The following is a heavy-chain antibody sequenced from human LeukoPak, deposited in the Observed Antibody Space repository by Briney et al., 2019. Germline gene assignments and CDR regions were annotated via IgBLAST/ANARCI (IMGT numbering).Heavy chain of an antibody. CDR2: INPNSGGT. Sequence: ASVKVSCKASGYTFTSYDINWVRQATGQGLEWMGWINPNSGGTNYAQKFQGRVTMTRDTSISTAYMELSRLRSDDTAVYYCARDLVVVVAARFDPWGQGTLVTVSS. D-gene: IGHD2-15*01. V-gene: IGHV1-2*02. CDR3: ARDLVVVVAARFDP. J-gene: IGHJ5*02. CDR1: GYTFTSYD.